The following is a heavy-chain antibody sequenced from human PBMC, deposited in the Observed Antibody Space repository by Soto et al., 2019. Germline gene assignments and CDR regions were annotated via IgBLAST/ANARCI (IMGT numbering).Heavy chain of an antibody. CDR2: ISDSGGTT. CDR3: AKGWQVRGGQFDY. CDR1: GFTFSNYV. V-gene: IGHV3-23*01. D-gene: IGHD6-19*01. Sequence: EVQLLESGGNLVQPGGSLRLSCVASGFTFSNYVMSWVRQAPGNGLEWVSGISDSGGTTYSADFVKGRFTISRDNSKNTLYLEMNRLRAEDTAVYYCAKGWQVRGGQFDYWGQGTLVSVSS. J-gene: IGHJ4*02.